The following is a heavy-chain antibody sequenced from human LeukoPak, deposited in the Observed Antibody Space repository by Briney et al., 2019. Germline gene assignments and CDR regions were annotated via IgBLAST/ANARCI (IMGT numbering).Heavy chain of an antibody. D-gene: IGHD4-23*01. Sequence: PGGSLRLSCAASGFTFSSYAMHWVRQAPGKGLEWVAVISYDGSNKYYADSVKGRFTISRDNSKNTLYLQMNSLRAEDTAVYYCARGMTTVVVDAFDIWGQGAMVTVSS. V-gene: IGHV3-30-3*01. CDR3: ARGMTTVVVDAFDI. CDR2: ISYDGSNK. CDR1: GFTFSSYA. J-gene: IGHJ3*02.